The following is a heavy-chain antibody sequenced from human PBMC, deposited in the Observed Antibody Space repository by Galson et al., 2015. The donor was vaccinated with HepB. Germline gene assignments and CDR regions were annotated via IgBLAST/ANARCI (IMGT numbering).Heavy chain of an antibody. CDR1: GYTFTTYG. CDR2: INPSGGST. V-gene: IGHV1-46*01. CDR3: ARDGIVVVPAAPYGYSGWFDP. J-gene: IGHJ5*02. Sequence: SVKVSCKASGYTFTTYGISWVRQAPGQGLEWMGIINPSGGSTSYAQKFQGRVTMTRDTSTSTVYMELSSLRSEDTAVYYCARDGIVVVPAAPYGYSGWFDPWGQGTLVTVSS. D-gene: IGHD2-2*01.